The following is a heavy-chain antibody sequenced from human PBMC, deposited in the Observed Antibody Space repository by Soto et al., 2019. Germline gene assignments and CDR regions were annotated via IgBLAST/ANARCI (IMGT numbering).Heavy chain of an antibody. V-gene: IGHV3-11*01. D-gene: IGHD3-3*01. Sequence: QVQLVESGGGLVKPGGSLRLSCAASGFTFSDYYMSWIRQAPGKGLEWVSYISSSGSTIYYADSVKGRFTISRDNAKNSLYLKTNSLRAEDTAMYYCAREGSYDFWGGSPDAFDIWGQGTMVTVSS. CDR2: ISSSGSTI. CDR3: AREGSYDFWGGSPDAFDI. J-gene: IGHJ3*02. CDR1: GFTFSDYY.